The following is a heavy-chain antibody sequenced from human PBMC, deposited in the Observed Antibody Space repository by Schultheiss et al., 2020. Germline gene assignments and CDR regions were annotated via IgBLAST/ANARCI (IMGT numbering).Heavy chain of an antibody. CDR3: ARDRGGSYYFDY. D-gene: IGHD1-26*01. J-gene: IGHJ4*02. CDR2: IIPIFGTA. V-gene: IGHV1-69*13. Sequence: AVKVSCKASGGTFSSYAISWVRQAPGQGLEWMGGIIPIFGTANYAQKFQGRVTITADESTSTAYMELSSLRSEDTAVYYCARDRGGSYYFDYWGQGTLVTVSS. CDR1: GGTFSSYA.